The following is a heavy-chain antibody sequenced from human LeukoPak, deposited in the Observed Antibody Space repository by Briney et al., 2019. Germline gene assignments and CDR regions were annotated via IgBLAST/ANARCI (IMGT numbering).Heavy chain of an antibody. CDR1: SDSISPYY. D-gene: IGHD5-24*01. J-gene: IGHJ4*02. CDR3: ARSKEMAALFDY. CDR2: VYYSGST. Sequence: SETLSLTCTVSSDSISPYYWSWIRQSPGTGLEWIGCVYYSGSTTYNPSLKSRVTISIDTSKNQFSLKLTSVTAADTAMYYCARSKEMAALFDYWGQGTLVTVSS. V-gene: IGHV4-59*01.